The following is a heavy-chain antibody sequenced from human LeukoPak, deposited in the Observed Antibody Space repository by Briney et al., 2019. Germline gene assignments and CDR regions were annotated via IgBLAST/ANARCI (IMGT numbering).Heavy chain of an antibody. CDR3: ARDRDGDYSFDY. D-gene: IGHD4-17*01. CDR2: ISYDGSNK. Sequence: GRSLRLSCAASGFTFSSYAMHWVRQAPGKGLEWVAAISYDGSNKYYADSVKGRFTISSDNSKNTLYLQMNSLRAEDTAVYYCARDRDGDYSFDYWGQGTLVTVSS. J-gene: IGHJ4*02. CDR1: GFTFSSYA. V-gene: IGHV3-30*04.